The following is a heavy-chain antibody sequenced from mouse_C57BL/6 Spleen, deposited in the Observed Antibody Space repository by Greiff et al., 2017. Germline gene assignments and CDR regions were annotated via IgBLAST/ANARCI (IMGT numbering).Heavy chain of an antibody. D-gene: IGHD3-1*01. CDR3: ARLGLRRVLAY. CDR1: GYTFTDYY. J-gene: IGHJ3*01. Sequence: QVQLQQSGAELVRPGASVKLSCKASGYTFTDYYINWVKQRPGQGLEWIARIYPGSGNTYYNETFKGKATLTAEKSSSTAYMQLSSLTSEDAAVYFCARLGLRRVLAYWGQGTLVTVSA. CDR2: IYPGSGNT. V-gene: IGHV1-76*01.